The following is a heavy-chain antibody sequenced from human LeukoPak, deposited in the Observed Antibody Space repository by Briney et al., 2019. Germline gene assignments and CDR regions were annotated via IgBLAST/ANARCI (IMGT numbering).Heavy chain of an antibody. D-gene: IGHD2-2*01. V-gene: IGHV3-21*01. CDR1: GFTFSSYS. Sequence: GESLRLSCAASGFTFSSYSMNWVRQAPGKGLEWVSSISSSSSYIYYADSVKGRFTISRDNAKNSLYLQMNSLRAEDTAVYYCARDGCSSTSCYRWFDPWGQGTLVTVSS. CDR3: ARDGCSSTSCYRWFDP. CDR2: ISSSSSYI. J-gene: IGHJ5*02.